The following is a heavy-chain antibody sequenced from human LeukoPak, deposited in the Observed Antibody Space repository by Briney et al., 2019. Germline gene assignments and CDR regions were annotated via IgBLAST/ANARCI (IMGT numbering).Heavy chain of an antibody. D-gene: IGHD4-17*01. CDR1: GFTFSSYW. Sequence: PGGSLRLSCAASGFTFSSYWMSWVRQAPGKGLERVANIKQDGSEKYYVDSVKGRFTISRDNAKNSLYLQMNSLRAEDTAVYYCARGYNDYGDFDAFDIWGQGTMVTVSS. J-gene: IGHJ3*02. V-gene: IGHV3-7*01. CDR2: IKQDGSEK. CDR3: ARGYNDYGDFDAFDI.